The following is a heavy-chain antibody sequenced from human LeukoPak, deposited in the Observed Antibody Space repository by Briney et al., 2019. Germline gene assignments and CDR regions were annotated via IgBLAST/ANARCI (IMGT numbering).Heavy chain of an antibody. CDR3: ARDPDCSGGSCYDYYYNYYMDV. CDR2: IKQDGSEK. Sequence: GGSLRLSCAASGFTFSSYWMSWVRQAPGKGLEWVANIKQDGSEKYYADSVKGRFTISRDNSKNTLYLQMNSLRAEDTAVYYCARDPDCSGGSCYDYYYNYYMDVWGKGTTVTVSS. CDR1: GFTFSSYW. D-gene: IGHD2-15*01. J-gene: IGHJ6*03. V-gene: IGHV3-7*01.